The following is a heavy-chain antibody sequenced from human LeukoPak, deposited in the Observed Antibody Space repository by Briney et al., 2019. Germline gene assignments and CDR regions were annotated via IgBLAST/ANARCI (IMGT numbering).Heavy chain of an antibody. V-gene: IGHV3-43*02. J-gene: IGHJ1*01. CDR1: GFNFDDYA. CDR3: AKDIGATVEYYFQH. CDR2: ISGDGGST. Sequence: GGSLSLSCAASGFNFDDYAMHWVRQAPGKGLEWVSLISGDGGSTYYADSVKGRFTISRDNSKNSLYLQMKSLRTEDTALYYCAKDIGATVEYYFQHWGQGTLVTVSS. D-gene: IGHD1-26*01.